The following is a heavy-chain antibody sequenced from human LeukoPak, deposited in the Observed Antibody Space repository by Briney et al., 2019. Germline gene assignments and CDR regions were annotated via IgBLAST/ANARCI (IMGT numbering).Heavy chain of an antibody. J-gene: IGHJ4*02. Sequence: GSLRLSCASSGFTFSDYYMDWVRQAPGKGLEGVGRGRKKANEFPIDYAASVKGRFTISRDESKSSLYLQMNSLETEDTGVYYCARVWATITRGGYYFDYWGQGILVTVSS. CDR3: ARVWATITRGGYYFDY. CDR1: GFTFSDYY. CDR2: GRKKANEFPI. D-gene: IGHD5-12*01. V-gene: IGHV3-72*01.